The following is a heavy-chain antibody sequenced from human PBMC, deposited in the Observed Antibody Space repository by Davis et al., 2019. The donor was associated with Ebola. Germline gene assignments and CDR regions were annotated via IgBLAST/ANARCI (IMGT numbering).Heavy chain of an antibody. J-gene: IGHJ4*02. CDR1: GFSFSSYS. D-gene: IGHD1-14*01. Sequence: GESLKISCAASGFSFSSYSMNWVRQAPGKGLEWVSSISSSSSYIYYADSLKGRFTISRDNVKSSLYLQMNSLRAEDTAVYYCARGSTGGYWGQGTLVTVSS. V-gene: IGHV3-21*01. CDR2: ISSSSSYI. CDR3: ARGSTGGY.